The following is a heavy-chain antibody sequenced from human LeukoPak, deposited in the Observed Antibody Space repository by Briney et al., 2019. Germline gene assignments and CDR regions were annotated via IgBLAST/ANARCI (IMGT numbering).Heavy chain of an antibody. J-gene: IGHJ4*02. CDR2: ISKNSDDI. CDR3: ARVRPGYYCDY. V-gene: IGHV3-21*05. CDR1: GFTFSIYS. Sequence: GGSLRLSCVASGFTFSIYSMNWVRQAPGKGVEGVSYISKNSDDIYNADSVRGRFTISRDNAKNSLYLQMNSLRAEDTAVYYCARVRPGYYCDYWGQGILVTVSS.